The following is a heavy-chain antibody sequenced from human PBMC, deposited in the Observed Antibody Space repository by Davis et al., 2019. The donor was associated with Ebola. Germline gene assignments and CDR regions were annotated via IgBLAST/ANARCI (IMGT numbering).Heavy chain of an antibody. V-gene: IGHV4-59*08. CDR1: GGSISRYY. CDR2: IYYSGST. Sequence: MPGGSLRLSCTVPGGSISRYYWSWIRQPPGKGLEWIGYIYYSGSTDYNPSLKSRVTMSVDTSKNQVSLKLSSVTAADTAVYYCARLSGHYDSSGYPWGQGTLVTVSS. D-gene: IGHD3-22*01. J-gene: IGHJ5*02. CDR3: ARLSGHYDSSGYP.